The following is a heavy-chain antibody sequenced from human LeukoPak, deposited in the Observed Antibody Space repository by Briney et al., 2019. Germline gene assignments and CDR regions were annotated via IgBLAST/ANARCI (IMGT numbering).Heavy chain of an antibody. CDR2: IYTSGST. Sequence: PSETLSLTCTVSGGSISSYYWSWIRQPAGKGLEWIGRIYTSGSTNYNPSLKSRVTMSVDTSKNQFSPKLSSVTAADTAAYYCARGAYYYASSGYFTFHIWGQGTMVAVSS. CDR3: ARGAYYYASSGYFTFHI. V-gene: IGHV4-4*07. D-gene: IGHD3-22*01. CDR1: GGSISSYY. J-gene: IGHJ3*02.